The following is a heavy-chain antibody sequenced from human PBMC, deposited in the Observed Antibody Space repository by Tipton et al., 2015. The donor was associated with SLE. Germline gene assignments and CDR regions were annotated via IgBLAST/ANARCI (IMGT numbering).Heavy chain of an antibody. J-gene: IGHJ4*02. V-gene: IGHV4-38-2*02. Sequence: TLSLTCTVSGYSISSGYYWGWIRQPPGKGLEWIGSIYHSGSTYYNPPLKSRVTISVDTSKNQFSLKLSSVTAADTAVYYCARDRRELGTDYWGQGTLVTVSS. CDR3: ARDRRELGTDY. D-gene: IGHD1-26*01. CDR1: GYSISSGYY. CDR2: IYHSGST.